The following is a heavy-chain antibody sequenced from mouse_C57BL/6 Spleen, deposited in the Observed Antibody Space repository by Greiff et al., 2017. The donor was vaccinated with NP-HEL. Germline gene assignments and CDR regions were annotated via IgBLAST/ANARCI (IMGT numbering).Heavy chain of an antibody. D-gene: IGHD3-3*01. CDR1: GYTFTSYW. Sequence: QVQLQQPGAELVMPGASVKLSCKASGYTFTSYWMHWVKQRPGQGLEWIGEIDPSDSYTNYNQKFKGKSTLTVDKSSSTAYMQLSSLTSEDSAVYYCARGGLNYAMDYGGQGTSVTVSS. CDR2: IDPSDSYT. V-gene: IGHV1-69*01. CDR3: ARGGLNYAMDY. J-gene: IGHJ4*01.